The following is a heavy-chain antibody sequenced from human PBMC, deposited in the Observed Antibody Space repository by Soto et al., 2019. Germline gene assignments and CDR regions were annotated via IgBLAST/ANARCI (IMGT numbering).Heavy chain of an antibody. J-gene: IGHJ4*02. CDR3: AKGDCSGGRCYRGFDY. Sequence: LRLSCAASGFTFSSYDMNWVRQAPGKGLEWVSGVSASGSITSYADSAKGRFTISRDNAKNTVFLQMTGLRAEDTAVYFCAKGDCSGGRCYRGFDYWGQGTLVTVYS. V-gene: IGHV3-23*01. D-gene: IGHD2-15*01. CDR1: GFTFSSYD. CDR2: VSASGSIT.